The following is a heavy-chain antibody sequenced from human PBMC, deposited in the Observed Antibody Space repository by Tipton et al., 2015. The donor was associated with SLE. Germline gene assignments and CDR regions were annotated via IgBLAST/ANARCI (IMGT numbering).Heavy chain of an antibody. D-gene: IGHD6-19*01. V-gene: IGHV3-33*01. J-gene: IGHJ4*02. CDR3: ARDLQAVPKHCFDS. Sequence: SLRLSCAASGFTFSTHGMHWVRQAPGKGLEWVAVIWYDGSYQFYGDSVKGRFFISRDNSKNAVYLQMNRLRVEDTAVYYCARDLQAVPKHCFDSWGQGTLVTVSS. CDR1: GFTFSTHG. CDR2: IWYDGSYQ.